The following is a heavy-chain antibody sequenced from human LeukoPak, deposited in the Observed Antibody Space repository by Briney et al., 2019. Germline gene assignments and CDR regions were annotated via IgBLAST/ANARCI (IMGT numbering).Heavy chain of an antibody. Sequence: SETLSLTCTVSGGSISSYYWSWIRQPPGKGLEWIGYIYYSGSTNYNPSLKSRVTISVDTSKNQFSLKLSSVTAADTAVYYCARGFPLRYDSSGYIDYWGQGTLVTVSS. CDR1: GGSISSYY. CDR3: ARGFPLRYDSSGYIDY. D-gene: IGHD3-22*01. CDR2: IYYSGST. V-gene: IGHV4-59*01. J-gene: IGHJ4*02.